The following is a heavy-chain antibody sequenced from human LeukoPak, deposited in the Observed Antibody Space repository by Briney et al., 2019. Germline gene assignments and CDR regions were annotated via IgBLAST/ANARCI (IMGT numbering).Heavy chain of an antibody. CDR1: GYTFTDYY. D-gene: IGHD6-6*01. J-gene: IGHJ4*02. CDR2: INPDSGGT. CDR3: ARAKEKSIAARYFDY. Sequence: ASVKVSCKASGYTFTDYYMHWVRQAPGQGLEWIGRINPDSGGTNSAQKFQGRVTVTRDTSISTTYIELSSLRSDDTAVYYCARAKEKSIAARYFDYWGQGTLVTVSS. V-gene: IGHV1-2*06.